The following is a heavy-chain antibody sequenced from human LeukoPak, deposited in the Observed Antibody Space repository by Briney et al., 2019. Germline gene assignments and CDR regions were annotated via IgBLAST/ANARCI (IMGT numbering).Heavy chain of an antibody. CDR2: INPSGGST. J-gene: IGHJ4*02. D-gene: IGHD6-13*01. CDR3: ARDREAYSSTLDY. V-gene: IGHV1-46*01. Sequence: ASVKVSCKASGYTFTSYYMHWVRQAPGQGLEWMGIINPSGGSTSYAQKLQGRVTMTTDTSTSTAYMELRSLRSDDTAVYYCARDREAYSSTLDYWGQGTLVTVSS. CDR1: GYTFTSYY.